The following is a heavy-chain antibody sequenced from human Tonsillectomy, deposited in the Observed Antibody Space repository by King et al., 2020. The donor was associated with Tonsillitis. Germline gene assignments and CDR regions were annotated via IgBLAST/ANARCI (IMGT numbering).Heavy chain of an antibody. CDR3: ARGLGIAVAGRERGGDY. V-gene: IGHV3-66*01. CDR2: IYSGGST. CDR1: GFTVSSNY. Sequence: DVQLVESGGGLVQPGGSLRLSCAASGFTVSSNYMSWVRQAPGKGLEWVSVIYSGGSTYYADPVKGRFTISRDNSKNTLYLQMNSLRAEDTAVYYCARGLGIAVAGRERGGDYWGQGTLVTVSS. D-gene: IGHD6-19*01. J-gene: IGHJ4*02.